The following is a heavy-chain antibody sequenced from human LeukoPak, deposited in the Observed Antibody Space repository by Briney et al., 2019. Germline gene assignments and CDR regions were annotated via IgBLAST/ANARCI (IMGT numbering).Heavy chain of an antibody. V-gene: IGHV1-18*01. D-gene: IGHD2-15*01. CDR3: ARDWCSGGSCYQTFDY. CDR1: GYTFACYG. Sequence: ASVKVSCKASGYTFACYGINWMRQAHGQGIELMGWFSACNSNTHYAQKVQGRVTMTRDTYISTAYMELSRLRSDDTAVYYCARDWCSGGSCYQTFDYWGQGTLVTVSS. J-gene: IGHJ4*02. CDR2: FSACNSNT.